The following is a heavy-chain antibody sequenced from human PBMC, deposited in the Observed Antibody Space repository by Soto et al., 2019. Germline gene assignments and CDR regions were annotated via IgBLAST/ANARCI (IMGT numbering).Heavy chain of an antibody. V-gene: IGHV3-21*01. D-gene: IGHD6-13*01. CDR2: ISGSGGYI. Sequence: PGGSLRLSCEGSGFTFSSYSMNWVRQAPGKGLEWVSSISGSGGYIYYADSVEGRFNISRDNAKNSLYLQMTSLRDEDTALYYCARDRQSTPWYAADYWGQGSLVTVSS. CDR1: GFTFSSYS. CDR3: ARDRQSTPWYAADY. J-gene: IGHJ4*02.